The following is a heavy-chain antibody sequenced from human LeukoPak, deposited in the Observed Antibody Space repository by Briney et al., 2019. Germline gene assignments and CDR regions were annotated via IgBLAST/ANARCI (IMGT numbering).Heavy chain of an antibody. V-gene: IGHV3-30*02. J-gene: IGHJ4*02. CDR2: IRYDGSNK. D-gene: IGHD5-18*01. Sequence: GGSLRLSCAASGFTFSSYGMHWVRQAPGKGLEWVAFIRYDGSNKYYADSVRGRFTISRDNSKNTLYLQMNSLRAEDTAVYYCAKRIRTAMTLYFDYWGQGTLVTVSS. CDR1: GFTFSSYG. CDR3: AKRIRTAMTLYFDY.